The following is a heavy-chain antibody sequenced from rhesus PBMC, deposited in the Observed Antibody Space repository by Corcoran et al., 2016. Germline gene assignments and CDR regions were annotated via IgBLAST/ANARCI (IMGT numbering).Heavy chain of an antibody. CDR1: GFTFSSYG. Sequence: EVQLVETGGGLVQPGGSLKLSCAASGFTFSSYGMSWVRQAPGKGLEGVSAINSDGGSTYYADSVQGRFTISRDHSKNTLSLQMNSLRAEDTAVYYCANGCSGGVCYGNFEFWGQGALVTVSS. CDR2: INSDGGST. V-gene: IGHV3S5*01. J-gene: IGHJ1*01. CDR3: ANGCSGGVCYGNFEF. D-gene: IGHD2-8*01.